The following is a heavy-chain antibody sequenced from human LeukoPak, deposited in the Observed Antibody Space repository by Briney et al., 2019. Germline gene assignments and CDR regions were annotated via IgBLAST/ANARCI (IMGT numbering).Heavy chain of an antibody. J-gene: IGHJ4*02. V-gene: IGHV1-2*02. D-gene: IGHD3-22*01. CDR1: GYTFTGYY. CDR3: ARVYYYDSSGYYYDY. Sequence: ASVKVSCQASGYTFTGYYMHWVRQAPGQGLAWMGWINPNSGGTNYAQKFQGRVTMTRDTSISTAYMELSRLRSDDTAVYYCARVYYYDSSGYYYDYWGQGTLVTVSS. CDR2: INPNSGGT.